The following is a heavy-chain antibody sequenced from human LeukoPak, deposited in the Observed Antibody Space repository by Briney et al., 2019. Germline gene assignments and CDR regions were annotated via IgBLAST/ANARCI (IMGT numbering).Heavy chain of an antibody. Sequence: ASVKVSCKASGYTFTSYDINWVRQATGQGLEWMGWMNPNSGNTGYAQKFQGRVTITRNTSISTAYMELSSLRSEDTAVYYCAILVVPAAKGFADYYYYGMDVWGQGTTVTVSS. CDR3: AILVVPAAKGFADYYYYGMDV. CDR1: GYTFTSYD. D-gene: IGHD2-2*01. J-gene: IGHJ6*02. V-gene: IGHV1-8*03. CDR2: MNPNSGNT.